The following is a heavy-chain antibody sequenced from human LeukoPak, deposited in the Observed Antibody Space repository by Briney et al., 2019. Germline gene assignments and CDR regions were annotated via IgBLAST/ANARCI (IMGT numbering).Heavy chain of an antibody. CDR3: ARMGATHDY. J-gene: IGHJ4*02. Sequence: SQTLSLTCTVSGGSISSGSYYWGWIRQPAGTGLEWIVRIYTSGSTNYNPSPKSRVTISVDTSKNQFSLKLSSVTAADTAVYYCARMGATHDYWGQGTLVTVSS. CDR2: IYTSGST. CDR1: GGSISSGSYY. V-gene: IGHV4-61*02. D-gene: IGHD1-26*01.